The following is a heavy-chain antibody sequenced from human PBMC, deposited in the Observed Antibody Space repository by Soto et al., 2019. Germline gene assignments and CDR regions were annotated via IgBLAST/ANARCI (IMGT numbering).Heavy chain of an antibody. D-gene: IGHD3-3*01. J-gene: IGHJ6*02. Sequence: PSETLSLTCTVSGGSISSYYWSWIRQPPGKGLEWIGYIYYSGSTNYNPSLKSRVTISVDTSKNQFSLKLSSVTAADTAVCYCARVNVLRFLEWPRGMDVWGQGXTVTVSS. V-gene: IGHV4-59*01. CDR3: ARVNVLRFLEWPRGMDV. CDR2: IYYSGST. CDR1: GGSISSYY.